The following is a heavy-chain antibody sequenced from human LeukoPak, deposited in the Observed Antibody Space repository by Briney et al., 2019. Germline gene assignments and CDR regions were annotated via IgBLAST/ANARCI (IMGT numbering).Heavy chain of an antibody. CDR2: IYHSGST. V-gene: IGHV4-30-2*01. D-gene: IGHD3-16*01. CDR3: ARDPPSAFDI. Sequence: SQTLSLTCTVSGGSISSGGYYWSWIRQPPGKGLEWIGYIYHSGSTYYNPSLKSRVTISVDRSKNQFSLKLSSVTAADTAVYYCARDPPSAFDIWGQGTMVTVSS. CDR1: GGSISSGGYY. J-gene: IGHJ3*02.